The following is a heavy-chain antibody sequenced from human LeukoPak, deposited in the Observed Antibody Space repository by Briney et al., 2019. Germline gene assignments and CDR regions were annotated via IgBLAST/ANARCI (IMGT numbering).Heavy chain of an antibody. J-gene: IGHJ6*03. CDR1: GGSISSYY. D-gene: IGHD3-10*01. CDR2: IHYSGST. Sequence: SETLSLTCTVSGGSISSYYWSWIRQPPGKGLEWIGYIHYSGSTNYKPSLKSRITISVDTSKNQFSLKLSSVTAADTAVYYCARRRGYYYYMDVWGKGTTVTISS. CDR3: ARRRGYYYYMDV. V-gene: IGHV4-59*12.